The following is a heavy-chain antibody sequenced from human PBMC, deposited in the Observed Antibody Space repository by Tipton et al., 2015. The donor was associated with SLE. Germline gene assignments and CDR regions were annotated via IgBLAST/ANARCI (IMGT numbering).Heavy chain of an antibody. CDR2: ISAYNGNT. D-gene: IGHD3-10*01. J-gene: IGHJ4*02. CDR1: GYTFTSYG. CDR3: ARDTGVTMVQGVEGY. Sequence: QSGAEVKKPGASVKVSCKASGYTFTSYGISWVRQAPGQGLEWMGWISAYNGNTNYAQKLQGRVTMTTDPSTSTAYMELRSLRSDVTAVYYCARDTGVTMVQGVEGYWGQGTLVTVSS. V-gene: IGHV1-18*01.